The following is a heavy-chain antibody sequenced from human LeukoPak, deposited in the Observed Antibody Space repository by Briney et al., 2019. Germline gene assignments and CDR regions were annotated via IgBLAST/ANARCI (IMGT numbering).Heavy chain of an antibody. V-gene: IGHV3-7*01. CDR2: IKEDGSEK. D-gene: IGHD6-6*01. CDR1: GFIFNPYW. J-gene: IGHJ6*03. CDR3: ARCQGQLLEYYYYYYMDV. Sequence: GGSLRLSCAASGFIFNPYWMTWVRQAPGKGLEWVANIKEDGSEKYYVDSVKGRFTISRDNAKNSLYLQMNSLRAEDTAVYYCARCQGQLLEYYYYYYMDVWGKGTSVTVSS.